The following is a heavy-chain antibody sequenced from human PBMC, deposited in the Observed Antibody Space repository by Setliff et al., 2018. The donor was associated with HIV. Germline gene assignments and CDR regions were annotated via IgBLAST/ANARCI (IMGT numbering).Heavy chain of an antibody. CDR1: GGSISGYY. V-gene: IGHV4-59*08. D-gene: IGHD5-12*01. CDR3: ARWMDGGYQFSYYFDY. J-gene: IGHJ4*02. Sequence: SETLSLTCTVSGGSISGYYWSWIRQPPGKGLEWIGYIYYSGSTNYNPSLKSRVTISVDTSKNQFSLKLSSVTAADTAVYYCARWMDGGYQFSYYFDYWGQGTLVTVSS. CDR2: IYYSGST.